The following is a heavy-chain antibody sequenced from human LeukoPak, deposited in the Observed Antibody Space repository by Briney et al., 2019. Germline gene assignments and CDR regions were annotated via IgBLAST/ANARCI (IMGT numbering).Heavy chain of an antibody. V-gene: IGHV2-5*02. D-gene: IGHD5-18*01. J-gene: IGHJ3*02. Sequence: KESGPTLVKPTQTLTLTCSLSGVSLSTSGVGVGWIRQPPGKALEWLALFYWDDDSRYSPSLKSRLTIAKDTSKNQVVLTLTNMDSVDTATYYCAHSQVFSYGSFHDAYDIWGLGMLVTVSS. CDR1: GVSLSTSGVG. CDR3: AHSQVFSYGSFHDAYDI. CDR2: FYWDDDS.